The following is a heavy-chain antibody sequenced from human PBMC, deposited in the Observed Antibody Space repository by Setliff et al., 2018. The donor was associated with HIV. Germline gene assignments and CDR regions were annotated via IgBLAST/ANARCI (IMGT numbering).Heavy chain of an antibody. D-gene: IGHD2-2*01. CDR1: GASMSSFF. V-gene: IGHV4-59*01. CDR2: IYYSGSA. CDR3: ASLGYCSSPNCYYQYFQH. Sequence: SETLSLTCTVSGASMSSFFWTWIRQSPGKGLEWIAFIYYSGSANYNSALRSRVTISVDTSNNQFSLKMNSVTAADTAVYYCASLGYCSSPNCYYQYFQHWGQGTPVTVSS. J-gene: IGHJ1*01.